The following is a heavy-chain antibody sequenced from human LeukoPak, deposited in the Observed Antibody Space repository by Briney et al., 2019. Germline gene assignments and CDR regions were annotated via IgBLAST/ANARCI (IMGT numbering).Heavy chain of an antibody. J-gene: IGHJ6*04. D-gene: IGHD3-22*01. CDR1: GGSFSGYY. CDR3: ARWVIYSEADYGMDV. Sequence: SETLSLTCAVYGGSFSGYYWSWIRQPPGKGLEWIGEINHSGSTNYNPSLKSRVTISVGTSKNQFSLKLSSVTAADTAVYYCARWVIYSEADYGMDVWGKGTTVTVSS. CDR2: INHSGST. V-gene: IGHV4-34*01.